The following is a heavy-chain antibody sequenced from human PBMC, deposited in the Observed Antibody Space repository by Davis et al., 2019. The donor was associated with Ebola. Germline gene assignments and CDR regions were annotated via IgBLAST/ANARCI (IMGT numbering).Heavy chain of an antibody. J-gene: IGHJ4*02. D-gene: IGHD1-26*01. CDR2: INPNSGGT. V-gene: IGHV1-2*04. CDR1: GYTFTRYY. Sequence: AASVKVSCKASGYTFTRYYMHWVRQAPGQGLEWMGWINPNSGGTNYAQKFQGWVTMTRDTSISTAYMELSRLRSDDTAVYYCARGRLELPEYWGQGTLVTVSS. CDR3: ARGRLELPEY.